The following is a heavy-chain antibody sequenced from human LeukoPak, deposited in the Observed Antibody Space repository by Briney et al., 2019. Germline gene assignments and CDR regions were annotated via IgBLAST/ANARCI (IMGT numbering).Heavy chain of an antibody. CDR3: ARVWRGYYYMDV. Sequence: SETLSLTCTVSGGSISSYYWSWIRQPPGKGLEWIGYIYYSGSTNYNPSLKSRVTISVDTSKNQFSLKLSSVTAADTAVYHCARVWRGYYYMDVWGKGTTVTVSS. J-gene: IGHJ6*03. CDR2: IYYSGST. CDR1: GGSISSYY. V-gene: IGHV4-59*01.